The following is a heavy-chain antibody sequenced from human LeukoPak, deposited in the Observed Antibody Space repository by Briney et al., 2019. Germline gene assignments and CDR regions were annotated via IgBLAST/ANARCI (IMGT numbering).Heavy chain of an antibody. V-gene: IGHV3-30*18. J-gene: IGHJ5*02. Sequence: PGGSLRLSCAASGFTFSSYGMRWVRQAPGKGLEWVAVISYDGSNKYYADSVKGRFTISRDNSKNTLYLQMNSLRAEDTAVYYCAKDGGYCSSTSCYRGWFDPWGQGTLVTVSS. CDR2: ISYDGSNK. CDR3: AKDGGYCSSTSCYRGWFDP. D-gene: IGHD2-2*01. CDR1: GFTFSSYG.